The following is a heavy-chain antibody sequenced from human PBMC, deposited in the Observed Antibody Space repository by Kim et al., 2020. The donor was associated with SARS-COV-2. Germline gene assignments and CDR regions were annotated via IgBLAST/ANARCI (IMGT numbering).Heavy chain of an antibody. J-gene: IGHJ4*02. V-gene: IGHV3-9*01. CDR3: SKGGYSCYESLDS. Sequence: YADSVKGRFTISRDNAKNSLYLQMNSLRGEDTALYYCSKGGYSCYESLDSWGQGTLVTVSS. D-gene: IGHD5-12*01.